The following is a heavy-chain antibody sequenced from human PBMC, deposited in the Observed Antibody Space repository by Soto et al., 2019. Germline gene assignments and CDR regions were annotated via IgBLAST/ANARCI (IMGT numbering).Heavy chain of an antibody. J-gene: IGHJ4*02. CDR1: GFTFSNAW. CDR3: TTEGRGRYVYYFDY. Sequence: PGGSLRLSCAASGFTFSNAWMSWVRQAPGKGLEWVGRIKSKTDGGTTDYAAPVKGRFTISRDDSKNTLYLQMNSLKTEDTAVYYCTTEGRGRYVYYFDYWGQGTLVTVSS. CDR2: IKSKTDGGTT. D-gene: IGHD6-19*01. V-gene: IGHV3-15*01.